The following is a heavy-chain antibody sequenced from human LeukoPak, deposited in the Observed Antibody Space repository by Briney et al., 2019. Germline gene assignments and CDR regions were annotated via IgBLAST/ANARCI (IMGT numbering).Heavy chain of an antibody. Sequence: GGSLGLSCAVSGITLSNYGMSWVRQAPGKGLEWVAGISGSGGSTNYADSVKGRFTISRDNPKNTLYLQMNSLRVEDTAVYFCAKRGVVIRVILVGFHKEAYYFDSWGQGARVTVSS. CDR1: GITLSNYG. CDR3: AKRGVVIRVILVGFHKEAYYFDS. CDR2: ISGSGGST. D-gene: IGHD3-22*01. J-gene: IGHJ4*02. V-gene: IGHV3-23*01.